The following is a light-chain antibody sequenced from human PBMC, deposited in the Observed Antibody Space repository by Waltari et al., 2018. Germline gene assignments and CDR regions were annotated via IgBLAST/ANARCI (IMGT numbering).Light chain of an antibody. CDR3: QQSYSTPLFT. J-gene: IGKJ3*01. Sequence: DIQMPQSPSSLSASVEARVTITCRASQSISSYLNWYQQKPGKAPKLLIYAASSLQSGVPSRFSGSGSGTDFTLTISSLQPEDFATYYCQQSYSTPLFTFGPGTKVDIK. CDR1: QSISSY. CDR2: AAS. V-gene: IGKV1-39*01.